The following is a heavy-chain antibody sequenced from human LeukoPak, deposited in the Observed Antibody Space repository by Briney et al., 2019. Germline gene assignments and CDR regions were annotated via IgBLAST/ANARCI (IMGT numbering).Heavy chain of an antibody. CDR2: ISYDGSNK. V-gene: IGHV3-30*18. CDR1: GFTFSGYG. CDR3: AKRGSSGSHYYFDC. Sequence: GGSLRLSCAASGFTFSGYGMHWVRQAPGKGLEWVAFISYDGSNKYYADSVKGRFTISRDQSKNTLYLEMNSLRAEDTAVYYCAKRGSSGSHYYFDCWGQGTLVTVSS. D-gene: IGHD1-26*01. J-gene: IGHJ4*02.